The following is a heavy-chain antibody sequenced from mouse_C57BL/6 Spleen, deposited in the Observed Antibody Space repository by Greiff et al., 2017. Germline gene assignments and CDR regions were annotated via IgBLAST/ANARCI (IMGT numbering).Heavy chain of an antibody. Sequence: EVKLVESGGDLEKPGGSLKLSCAASGFTFSSYGMSWVRQTPDKRLEWVATISSGGSYTYYPDSVKGRFTISRDNAKNTLYLQMSSLKSEDTAMYYCARHPDGYPFAYWGQGTLVTVSA. V-gene: IGHV5-6*01. J-gene: IGHJ3*01. CDR2: ISSGGSYT. CDR3: ARHPDGYPFAY. CDR1: GFTFSSYG. D-gene: IGHD2-3*01.